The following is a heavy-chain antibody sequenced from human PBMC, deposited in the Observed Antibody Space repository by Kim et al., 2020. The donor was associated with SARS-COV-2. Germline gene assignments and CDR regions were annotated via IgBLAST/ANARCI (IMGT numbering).Heavy chain of an antibody. V-gene: IGHV1-69*13. CDR1: GGTFSSYA. D-gene: IGHD5-12*01. CDR2: IIPIFGTA. CDR3: AREGYSGYDLELWYYFDY. J-gene: IGHJ4*02. Sequence: SVKVSCKASGGTFSSYAISWVRQAPGQGLEWMGGIIPIFGTANYAQKFQGRVTITADESTSTAYMELSSLRSEDTAVYYCAREGYSGYDLELWYYFDYWGQGTLVTVSS.